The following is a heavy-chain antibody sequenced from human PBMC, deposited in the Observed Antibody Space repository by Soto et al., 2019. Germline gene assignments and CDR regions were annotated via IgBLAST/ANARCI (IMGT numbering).Heavy chain of an antibody. CDR1: GGSVSSGSYY. J-gene: IGHJ4*02. D-gene: IGHD3-22*01. V-gene: IGHV4-61*01. CDR2: IYYSGST. Sequence: TSETLSLTCIVSGGSVSSGSYYWSWIRQPPGKGLEWIGYIYYSGSTNYKTSLKSRVTISVDTSKNKISLKMSSVTAADMAVYYCARGKTYYYDSSGYHFDYWGQGTLVTVSS. CDR3: ARGKTYYYDSSGYHFDY.